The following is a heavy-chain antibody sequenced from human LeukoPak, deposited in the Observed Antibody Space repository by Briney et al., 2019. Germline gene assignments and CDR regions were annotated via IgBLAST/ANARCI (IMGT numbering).Heavy chain of an antibody. CDR3: AKGHSYGWFTYFDN. Sequence: GGSLRLSCAASGFTFDDYAMHWVRQAPGQGLEWVSGISWNSGSAGYADSVKGRFAIPRDNAKNSLYLHMNSLRAEDTALYFCAKGHSYGWFTYFDNWGQGTLVTVSS. CDR2: ISWNSGSA. J-gene: IGHJ4*02. V-gene: IGHV3-9*01. CDR1: GFTFDDYA. D-gene: IGHD5-18*01.